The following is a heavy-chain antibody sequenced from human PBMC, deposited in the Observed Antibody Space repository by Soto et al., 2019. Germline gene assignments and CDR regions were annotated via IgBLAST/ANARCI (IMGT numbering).Heavy chain of an antibody. CDR2: LSGSGVTT. CDR1: GFTFSSYA. D-gene: IGHD3-10*01. Sequence: EVQLLESGGGLVQPGGSLRLSCAASGFTFSSYAMSWVRQTPGKGLEGVSTLSGSGVTTYYADSVKGQCTISRDNSKSTVYLQMTRLRAEDTAVYYCAKGHGTYGPNWIESWGQGTLVTVSS. CDR3: AKGHGTYGPNWIES. J-gene: IGHJ5*01. V-gene: IGHV3-23*01.